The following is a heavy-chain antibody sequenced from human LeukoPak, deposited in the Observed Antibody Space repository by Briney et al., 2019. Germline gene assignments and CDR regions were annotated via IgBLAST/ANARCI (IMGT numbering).Heavy chain of an antibody. CDR1: GGSISSYY. V-gene: IGHV4-4*07. CDR3: ARGGGGYDYVWGSYKPPHWFDP. J-gene: IGHJ5*02. Sequence: SETLSLTCTVSGGSISSYYWSWIRQPAGKGLEWIGHIYTSGSTNYNPSLKSRVTMSVDTSKNQFSLKLSSVTAADTAVYYCARGGGGYDYVWGSYKPPHWFDPWGQGTLVTVSS. D-gene: IGHD3-16*01. CDR2: IYTSGST.